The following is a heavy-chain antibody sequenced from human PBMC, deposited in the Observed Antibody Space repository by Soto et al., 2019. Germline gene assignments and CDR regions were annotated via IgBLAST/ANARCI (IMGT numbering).Heavy chain of an antibody. CDR2: FDPEDGET. D-gene: IGHD3-22*01. CDR1: GYTLTELS. CDR3: ATLLYYYDSSGYKVAI. Sequence: ASVKVSCKVSGYTLTELSMHWVRQAPGKGLEWMGGFDPEDGETIYAQKLQGRVTMTEDTSKDTDYMELSSLRSEDTGVYYCATLLYYYDSSGYKVAIWGQGTMVTVSS. J-gene: IGHJ3*02. V-gene: IGHV1-24*01.